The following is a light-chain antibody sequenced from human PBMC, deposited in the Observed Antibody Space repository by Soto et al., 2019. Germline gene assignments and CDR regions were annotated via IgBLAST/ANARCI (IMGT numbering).Light chain of an antibody. V-gene: IGKV1-5*03. Sequence: DVQMTQSPSTLSASVGDRVTITCRASQSITSWLAWYQQKPGKAPKLLIYKASTLESGVPSRFSGSGSGTEFTLTISILQPDDFAHYYCQQYNRYPYTFGQGTKVDIK. J-gene: IGKJ2*01. CDR2: KAS. CDR3: QQYNRYPYT. CDR1: QSITSW.